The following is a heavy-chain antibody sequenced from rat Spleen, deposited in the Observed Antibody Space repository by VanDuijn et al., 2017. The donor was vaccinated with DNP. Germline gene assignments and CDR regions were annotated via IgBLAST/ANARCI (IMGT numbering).Heavy chain of an antibody. V-gene: IGHV5-31*01. CDR2: INIDGGST. CDR3: ARWSRYFDY. Sequence: EVQLVESGGGPVQPGRSLKLSCLASGFIFSNHWMTWIRQAPGKGLEWVSSINIDGGSTYYPDSVKGRFTVSRDNAKSSLYLQMNSLKSEDTATYYCARWSRYFDYWGQGVMVTVSS. CDR1: GFIFSNHW. J-gene: IGHJ2*01.